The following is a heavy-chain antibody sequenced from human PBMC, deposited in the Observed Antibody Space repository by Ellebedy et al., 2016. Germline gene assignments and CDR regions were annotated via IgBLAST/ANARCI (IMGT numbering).Heavy chain of an antibody. J-gene: IGHJ4*02. CDR1: GGSFSGYY. Sequence: SETLSLTCAVYGGSFSGYYWSWIRQPPGKGLEWIGEINHSGSTNYNPYLKSRVTISVDTSKNQFSLKLSSVTAADTAVYYCARGGGYCSGGSCYRVGTSLDYWGQGTLVTVSS. CDR2: INHSGST. D-gene: IGHD2-15*01. V-gene: IGHV4-34*01. CDR3: ARGGGYCSGGSCYRVGTSLDY.